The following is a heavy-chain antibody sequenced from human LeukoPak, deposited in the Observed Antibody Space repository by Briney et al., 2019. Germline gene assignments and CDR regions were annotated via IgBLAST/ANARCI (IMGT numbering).Heavy chain of an antibody. CDR1: GFTFSSYS. D-gene: IGHD5-12*01. V-gene: IGHV3-48*04. Sequence: GGSLRLSCAASGFTFSSYSMNWVRQAPGKGLEWVSYISTAGGTTYYADSVKGRFTISRDNGKKSLFLELTSLRADDTALYYCAREGTKYSLASWLDPWGQGTLVIVSS. CDR3: AREGTKYSLASWLDP. CDR2: ISTAGGTT. J-gene: IGHJ5*02.